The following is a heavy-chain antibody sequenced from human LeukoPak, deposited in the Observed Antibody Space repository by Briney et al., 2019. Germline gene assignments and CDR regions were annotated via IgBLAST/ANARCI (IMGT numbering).Heavy chain of an antibody. Sequence: KPSVTLSLTCAVHGGSFSGYYWSWIRQPPGKGLEWIGEINHSGSTNYNPSLKSRVTISVDTSKKQFSLKLSSVTAADTAVYYCARVLEGSSGQHWYFDLWGRGTLATASS. CDR2: INHSGST. V-gene: IGHV4-34*01. J-gene: IGHJ2*01. D-gene: IGHD6-19*01. CDR1: GGSFSGYY. CDR3: ARVLEGSSGQHWYFDL.